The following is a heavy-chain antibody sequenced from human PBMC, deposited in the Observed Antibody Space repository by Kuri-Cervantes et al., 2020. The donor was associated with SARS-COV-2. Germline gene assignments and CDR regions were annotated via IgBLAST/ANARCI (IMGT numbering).Heavy chain of an antibody. V-gene: IGHV3-7*02. D-gene: IGHD6-19*01. CDR1: GFTFSSYW. CDR3: ARIPGYSRGWLAFDI. Sequence: GGSLRLSCAASGFTFSSYWMSWVRQAPGKGREWVANIKQDGSEKYYVDSVKGRFTISRDNAKNSLYLQLNSLRAEDTAVYYCARIPGYSRGWLAFDIWGQGTMVTVSS. J-gene: IGHJ3*02. CDR2: IKQDGSEK.